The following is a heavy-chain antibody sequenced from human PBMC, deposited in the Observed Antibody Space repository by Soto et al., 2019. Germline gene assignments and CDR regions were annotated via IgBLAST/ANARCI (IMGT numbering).Heavy chain of an antibody. Sequence: EVQLVESGGGLVQPGGSLRLSCAASGFTFSSYSMNWVRQAPGKGLEWVSYISSSSSTIYYADSVKGRFTISRDNAKNPLYLQMNSLRDDDTAEYYSARDYELFLESHGQIDAFDIWGQGTMVTDSS. V-gene: IGHV3-48*02. CDR1: GFTFSSYS. CDR2: ISSSSSTI. D-gene: IGHD3-3*01. J-gene: IGHJ3*02. CDR3: ARDYELFLESHGQIDAFDI.